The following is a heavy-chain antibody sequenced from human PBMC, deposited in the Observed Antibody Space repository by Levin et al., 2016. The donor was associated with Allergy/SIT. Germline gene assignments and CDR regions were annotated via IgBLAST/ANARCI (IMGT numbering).Heavy chain of an antibody. Sequence: VRQAPGKGLEYVSAISSNGGSTYYADSVKGRFTISRDNSKNTLYLQMSSLRAEDTAVYYCVKKQAVVVNGAFDIWGQGTMVTVSS. CDR2: ISSNGGST. V-gene: IGHV3-64D*06. CDR3: VKKQAVVVNGAFDI. J-gene: IGHJ3*02. D-gene: IGHD3-22*01.